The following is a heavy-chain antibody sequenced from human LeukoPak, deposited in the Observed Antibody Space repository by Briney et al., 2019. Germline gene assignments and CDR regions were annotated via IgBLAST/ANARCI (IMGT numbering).Heavy chain of an antibody. V-gene: IGHV1-46*01. Sequence: ASVKGSCKASGYTFTIYYMHWGRQAPGQGLEWMGIINPSGGSTSYAQKFQGRVTMTRDTSTSTVYMELSRLRSEDTDVYYCARDCPGTLGAPPHCSRTSCYPNWFDPWGQGTMVTVSS. CDR1: GYTFTIYY. CDR3: ARDCPGTLGAPPHCSRTSCYPNWFDP. D-gene: IGHD2-2*01. J-gene: IGHJ5*02. CDR2: INPSGGST.